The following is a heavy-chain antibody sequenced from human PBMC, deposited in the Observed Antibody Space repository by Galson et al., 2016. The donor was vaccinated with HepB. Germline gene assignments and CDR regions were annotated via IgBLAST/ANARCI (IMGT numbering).Heavy chain of an antibody. CDR2: IIPKFETT. J-gene: IGHJ6*02. CDR1: RDTFRSYA. D-gene: IGHD5-18*01. V-gene: IGHV1-69*13. Sequence: SVKVSCKASRDTFRSYAITWVRLAPGKGLEWMGGIIPKFETTNYAQNLQGRVTFTADESTNIAYMELSSLRSEDTAVDYCARLPVDTVNSSSGDPGYYYGMDVWGQGTTVTVSS. CDR3: ARLPVDTVNSSSGDPGYYYGMDV.